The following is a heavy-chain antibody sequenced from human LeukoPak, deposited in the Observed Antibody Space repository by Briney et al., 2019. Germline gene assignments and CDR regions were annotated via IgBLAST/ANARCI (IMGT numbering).Heavy chain of an antibody. CDR3: AREGRKYSNNDY. D-gene: IGHD1-26*01. CDR2: INPNSGGT. CDR1: GYTFTGYY. V-gene: IGHV1-2*06. J-gene: IGHJ4*02. Sequence: ASVKVSCKASGYTFTGYYVHWVRQAPGQGLEWMGRINPNSGGTNYAQKFQGRVTMTRDTSISTAYMELSRLRSDDTAVYYCAREGRKYSNNDYWGQGTLVTVSS.